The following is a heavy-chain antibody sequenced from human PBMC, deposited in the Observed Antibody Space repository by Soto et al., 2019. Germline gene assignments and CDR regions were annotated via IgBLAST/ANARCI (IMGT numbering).Heavy chain of an antibody. CDR1: SGSISSYY. Sequence: PSETLSLTCAVSSGSISSYYWSWIRQPPGKGLEWIGYIYYSGSTNYNPSLKSRVTISVDTSKNQFSLKLNSVTAADTAAYYCARVNYGNYYYYYGMDVWGQGTTVTVSS. CDR3: ARVNYGNYYYYYGMDV. J-gene: IGHJ6*02. D-gene: IGHD4-17*01. V-gene: IGHV4-59*01. CDR2: IYYSGST.